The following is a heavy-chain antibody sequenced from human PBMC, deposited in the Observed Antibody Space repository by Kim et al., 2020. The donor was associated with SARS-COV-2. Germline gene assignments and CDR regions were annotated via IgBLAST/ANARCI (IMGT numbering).Heavy chain of an antibody. CDR2: INHSGST. J-gene: IGHJ5*02. CDR1: GGSFSGYY. V-gene: IGHV4-34*01. CDR3: ARGIAAARRFDP. Sequence: SETLSLTCAVYGGSFSGYYWSWIRQPPGKGLEWIGEINHSGSTNYNPSLKSRVTISVDTSKNQFSLKLSSVTAADTAVYYCARGIAAARRFDPWGQGTLV. D-gene: IGHD6-13*01.